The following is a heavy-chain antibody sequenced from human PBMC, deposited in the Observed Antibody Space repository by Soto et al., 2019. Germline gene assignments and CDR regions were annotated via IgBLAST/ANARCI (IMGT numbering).Heavy chain of an antibody. Sequence: AASVKVSCKASGGTFSSYAISWVRQAPGQGLEWMGGIIPIFGTANYAQKFQGRVTITADESTSTAYMELSSLRSEDTAVYYCASSKSGSWYNYYYYGMDVWGQGTTVP. CDR1: GGTFSSYA. CDR3: ASSKSGSWYNYYYYGMDV. D-gene: IGHD6-13*01. CDR2: IIPIFGTA. V-gene: IGHV1-69*13. J-gene: IGHJ6*02.